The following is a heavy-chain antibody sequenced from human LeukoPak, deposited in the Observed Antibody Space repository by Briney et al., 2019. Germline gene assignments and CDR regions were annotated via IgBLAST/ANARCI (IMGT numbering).Heavy chain of an antibody. V-gene: IGHV3-11*06. CDR1: GFTFSDYY. J-gene: IGHJ4*02. D-gene: IGHD6-6*01. CDR2: ISSSGSHT. Sequence: GGSLRLSCAASGFTFSDYYMSWIRQAPGKGLEWVSYISSSGSHTMYADSVKGRFTISRDNAKNSLSLQVNSLRVDDTAVYYCARLSEKLNLFSSSSGFDYWGQGTLVTVSS. CDR3: ARLSEKLNLFSSSSGFDY.